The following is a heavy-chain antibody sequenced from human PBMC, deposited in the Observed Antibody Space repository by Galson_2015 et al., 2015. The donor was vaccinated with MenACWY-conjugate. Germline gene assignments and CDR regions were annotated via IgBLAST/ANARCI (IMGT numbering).Heavy chain of an antibody. D-gene: IGHD2-15*01. V-gene: IGHV3-23*01. J-gene: IGHJ4*02. CDR3: AKDGLGSEDIVVVVASY. CDR1: GFTFSSYA. Sequence: SLRLSCAASGFTFSSYAMSWVRQAPGKGLEWVSGIIGNGVTTYYADSVKGRFAISRDNSKNTLYLQMSSLRAEDTAVYYCAKDGLGSEDIVVVVASYWGQGTLVTVSS. CDR2: IIGNGVTT.